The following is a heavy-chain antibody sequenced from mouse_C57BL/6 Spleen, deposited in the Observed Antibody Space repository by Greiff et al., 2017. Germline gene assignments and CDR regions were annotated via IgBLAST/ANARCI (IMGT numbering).Heavy chain of an antibody. Sequence: QVQLKQPGAELVKPGASVKLSCKASGYTFTSYWMQWVKQRPGQGLEWIGEIDPSDSYTNYNQKFKGKATLTVDTSSSTAYMQLSSLTSEDSAVYYCARERLGDDYLYFDYWGQGTTLTVSS. CDR2: IDPSDSYT. V-gene: IGHV1-50*01. J-gene: IGHJ2*01. CDR1: GYTFTSYW. CDR3: ARERLGDDYLYFDY. D-gene: IGHD2-4*01.